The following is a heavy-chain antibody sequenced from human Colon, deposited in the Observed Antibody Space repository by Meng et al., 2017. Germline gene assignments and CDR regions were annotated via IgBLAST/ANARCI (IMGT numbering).Heavy chain of an antibody. CDR2: IHSSAGT. Sequence: EGHLGELGVGLAQPGGSLRLACAVSGFSVRCDFMIWVRQAPGKGREWVSMIHSSAGTFFADSVKGRFTVSTDNSKNTLYLQMNSLRIEDTAVYHCANRFVWGLGTLVTVSS. D-gene: IGHD3-3*01. CDR1: GFSVRCDF. CDR3: ANRFV. J-gene: IGHJ4*02. V-gene: IGHV3-66*02.